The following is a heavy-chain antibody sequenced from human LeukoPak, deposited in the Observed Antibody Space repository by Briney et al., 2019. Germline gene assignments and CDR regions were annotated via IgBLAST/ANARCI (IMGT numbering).Heavy chain of an antibody. CDR3: ARHGGYNQDV. Sequence: PSETLSLTCTVSGGSISSSDWWSWLRQPPGKGLEWIGQIYQSGNPDYNPPLKSRVTISRDKSKNQFSLNLSSVTAADTAVYYCARHGGYNQDVWGQGTTVTVSS. CDR2: IYQSGNP. J-gene: IGHJ6*02. V-gene: IGHV4/OR15-8*02. D-gene: IGHD5-12*01. CDR1: GGSISSSDW.